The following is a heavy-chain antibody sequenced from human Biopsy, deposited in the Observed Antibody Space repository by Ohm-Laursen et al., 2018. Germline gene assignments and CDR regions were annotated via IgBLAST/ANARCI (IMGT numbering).Heavy chain of an antibody. Sequence: SLRLPCTASGFTLNNHGMHWVRQAPGKGLEWVAVIWFDETNKHYADSVKGRFTISRDNSKNMLYLQMNTLRDADTAVYYCARDPRDTALGIFDYWGLGTLVTVSS. CDR2: IWFDETNK. J-gene: IGHJ4*02. V-gene: IGHV3-33*01. CDR1: GFTLNNHG. CDR3: ARDPRDTALGIFDY. D-gene: IGHD5-18*01.